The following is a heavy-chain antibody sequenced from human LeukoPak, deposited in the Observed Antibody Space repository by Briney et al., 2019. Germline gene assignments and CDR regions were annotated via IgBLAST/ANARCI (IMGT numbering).Heavy chain of an antibody. J-gene: IGHJ4*02. D-gene: IGHD2-2*01. CDR3: ARASGGYCSSTSCYAFDY. Sequence: SQTLSLTCAISGDSVFSNSAAWNWIRQSPSRGLEWLGRTYYRSKWYNDYAVSVKSRITINPDTSKNQFSLQLNSVTPEDTAVYYCARASGGYCSSTSCYAFDYWGQGTLVTVSS. V-gene: IGHV6-1*01. CDR1: GDSVFSNSAA. CDR2: TYYRSKWYN.